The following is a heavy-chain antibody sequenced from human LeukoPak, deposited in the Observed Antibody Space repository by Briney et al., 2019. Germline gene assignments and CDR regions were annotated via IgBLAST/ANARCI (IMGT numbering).Heavy chain of an antibody. J-gene: IGHJ5*02. Sequence: KPSETLSLTCAVYGGSFSGYYWSWIRQPPGKGLEWIGEINHSGSTNYNPSLKSRVTISVDTSKNQFSLKLSSVTAADTAVYYCARAKVQGYSRSSWFDPWGQGTLVTVSS. CDR3: ARAKVQGYSRSSWFDP. D-gene: IGHD6-6*01. CDR1: GGSFSGYY. CDR2: INHSGST. V-gene: IGHV4-34*01.